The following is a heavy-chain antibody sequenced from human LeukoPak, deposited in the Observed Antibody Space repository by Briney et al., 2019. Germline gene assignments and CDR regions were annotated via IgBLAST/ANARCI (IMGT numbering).Heavy chain of an antibody. V-gene: IGHV1-69*13. CDR3: ARENSAITILTFGVTGWFDP. CDR1: GGTFSSYA. CDR2: IIPIFGTA. D-gene: IGHD3-3*01. J-gene: IGHJ5*02. Sequence: SVKVSCKASGGTFSSYAISWVRQAPGQGLEWMGRIIPIFGTANYAQKFQGRVTITADESTSTAYMELSSLRSEDTAVYYCARENSAITILTFGVTGWFDPWGQRTLVTVSS.